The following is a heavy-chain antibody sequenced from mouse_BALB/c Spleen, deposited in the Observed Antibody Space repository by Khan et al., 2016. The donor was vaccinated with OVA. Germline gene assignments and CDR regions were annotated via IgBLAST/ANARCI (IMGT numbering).Heavy chain of an antibody. CDR1: GFSLTNYG. V-gene: IGHV2-6-1*01. CDR2: IWSDGSA. CDR3: ARQPYYHYYIMDY. J-gene: IGHJ4*01. D-gene: IGHD2-10*01. Sequence: QVQLKQSGPGLVAPSRSLSITCTISGFSLTNYGVHWVRQPPGKGLEWLVVIWSDGSATYNSGLQSRLSITKDNSRNQVFLKMNSLQTDDTAMYYCARQPYYHYYIMDYWGQGTSVTVSS.